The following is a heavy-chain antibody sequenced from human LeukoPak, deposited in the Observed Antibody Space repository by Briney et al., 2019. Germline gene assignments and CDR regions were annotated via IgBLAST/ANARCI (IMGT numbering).Heavy chain of an antibody. J-gene: IGHJ4*02. V-gene: IGHV3-21*01. CDR3: AKDAGLSSRIEGLFDY. CDR1: GFTFRSYS. D-gene: IGHD6-6*01. CDR2: ISSSSSYI. Sequence: GGSLRLSCAVSGFTFRSYSMTWVRQAPGKGLEWVSSISSSSSYIYSADSVKGRFTISRDNAKNSLYLEMNSLGVEDTAVYYCAKDAGLSSRIEGLFDYWGQGTLVTVSS.